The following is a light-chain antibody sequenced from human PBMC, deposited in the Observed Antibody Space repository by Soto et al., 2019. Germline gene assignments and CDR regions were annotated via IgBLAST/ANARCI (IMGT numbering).Light chain of an antibody. J-gene: IGKJ1*01. Sequence: EIVLTQSAGTLSLSPGERATLSCRASQSVTSSYLAWYQQKPGQAPRLLIYGASSRATGIPDRFSGSGSETDFPLTISRLEPADFAVYYCQQYGSSPWTFGQGTKVEIK. CDR2: GAS. CDR3: QQYGSSPWT. CDR1: QSVTSSY. V-gene: IGKV3-20*01.